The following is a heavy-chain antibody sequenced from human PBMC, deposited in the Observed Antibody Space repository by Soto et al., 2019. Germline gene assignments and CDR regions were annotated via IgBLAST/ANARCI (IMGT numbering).Heavy chain of an antibody. Sequence: GGSLRLSCAASGFTFSSYGMHWVLQAPGKGLEWVAVIWYDGSNKYYADSVKGRFTISRDNSKNTLYLQMNSLRAEDTAVYYCARFHWNDKNLYYYYGMDVWGQGTTVTVSS. CDR1: GFTFSSYG. D-gene: IGHD1-1*01. CDR3: ARFHWNDKNLYYYYGMDV. V-gene: IGHV3-33*01. J-gene: IGHJ6*02. CDR2: IWYDGSNK.